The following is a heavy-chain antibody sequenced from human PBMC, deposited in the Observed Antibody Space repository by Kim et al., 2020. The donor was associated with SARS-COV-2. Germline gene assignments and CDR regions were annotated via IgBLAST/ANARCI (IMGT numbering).Heavy chain of an antibody. CDR3: ARRHRVYGSGSYYNHPYNWFDP. J-gene: IGHJ5*02. D-gene: IGHD3-10*01. CDR2: IYYSGST. Sequence: SETLSFTCTVSGGSISSSSYYWGWIRQPPGKGLEWIGSIYYSGSTYYNPSLKSRVTISVDTSKNQFSLKLSSVTAADTAVYYCARRHRVYGSGSYYNHPYNWFDPWGQGTLVTVSS. V-gene: IGHV4-39*01. CDR1: GGSISSSSYY.